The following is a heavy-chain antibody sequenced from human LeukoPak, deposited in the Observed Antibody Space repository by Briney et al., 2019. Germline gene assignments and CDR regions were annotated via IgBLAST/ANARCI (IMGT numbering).Heavy chain of an antibody. Sequence: SETLSLTCTVSGGSISSGGYYWSWIRQHPGKGLEWIGYIYYSGSTYYNPSLKSRVTISVDTSKNQFSLKLSSVTAADTAVYYCARVPDTAMVTQYFDYWGQRTLVTVSS. CDR3: ARVPDTAMVTQYFDY. CDR2: IYYSGST. D-gene: IGHD5-18*01. CDR1: GGSISSGGYY. J-gene: IGHJ4*02. V-gene: IGHV4-31*03.